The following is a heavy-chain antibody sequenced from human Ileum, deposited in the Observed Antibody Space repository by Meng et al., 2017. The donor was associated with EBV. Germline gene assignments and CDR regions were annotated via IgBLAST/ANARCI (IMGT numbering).Heavy chain of an antibody. Sequence: LQLQEWGPGLVXXXXXLXLTCTVSGGSISSSNYYWDWLRQPPGKGLEWFGAIYHSGSTSYNPSLQSRVTMFVDTSKNQFSLMLTSVTATDTAVYYCARRRGGSGRDCWGQGTLVTVSS. CDR1: GGSISSSNYY. CDR3: ARRRGGSGRDC. CDR2: IYHSGST. J-gene: IGHJ4*02. D-gene: IGHD3-10*01. V-gene: IGHV4-39*01.